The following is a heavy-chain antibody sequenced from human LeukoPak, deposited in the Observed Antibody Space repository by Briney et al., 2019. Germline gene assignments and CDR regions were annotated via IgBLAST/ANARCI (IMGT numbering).Heavy chain of an antibody. Sequence: GASVKVSCKASGGTLNTHIFTWVRQAPGQGLEWMGKITPIIDSSKYAPQFQGRLTITADKYTGTVHMDLTSLRSDDTAVYYCARVNLRGSQYNWFDPWGQGTLVTVSS. CDR3: ARVNLRGSQYNWFDP. CDR2: ITPIIDSS. D-gene: IGHD3-10*01. CDR1: GGTLNTHI. J-gene: IGHJ5*02. V-gene: IGHV1-69*08.